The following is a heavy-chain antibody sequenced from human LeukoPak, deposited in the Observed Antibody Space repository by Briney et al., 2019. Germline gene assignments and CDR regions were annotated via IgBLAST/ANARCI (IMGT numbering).Heavy chain of an antibody. Sequence: SETLSLTCAVSGGSISSSNWWSWIRQPPGKGLEWIGEINHSGSTNYNPSLKSRVTISVDTSKNQFSLKLSSVTAADTAVYYCARGNDIVVVPAATPAYYMDVWGKGTTVTVSS. CDR1: GGSISSSNW. D-gene: IGHD2-2*01. V-gene: IGHV4-4*02. CDR2: INHSGST. CDR3: ARGNDIVVVPAATPAYYMDV. J-gene: IGHJ6*03.